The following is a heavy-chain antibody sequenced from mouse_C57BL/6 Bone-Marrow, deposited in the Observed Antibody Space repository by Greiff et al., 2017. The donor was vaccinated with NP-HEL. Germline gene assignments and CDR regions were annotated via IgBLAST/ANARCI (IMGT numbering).Heavy chain of an antibody. D-gene: IGHD2-3*01. J-gene: IGHJ3*01. CDR1: GYSFTDYN. V-gene: IGHV1-39*01. CDR2: INPNYGTT. CDR3: ARGPDGYRIAY. Sequence: VQLQQSGPELVKPGASVKISCKASGYSFTDYNMNWVKQSHGKSLEWIGVINPNYGTTSYNQKFNGKATLTVDHSSSTACMQLNSLTCEDSAVYYGARGPDGYRIAYWGQGTLVTVSA.